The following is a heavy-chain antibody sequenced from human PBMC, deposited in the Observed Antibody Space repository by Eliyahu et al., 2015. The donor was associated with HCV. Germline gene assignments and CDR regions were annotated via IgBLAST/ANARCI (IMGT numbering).Heavy chain of an antibody. CDR3: ARAGTILTGYLYYYYYGMDV. CDR2: INPSGGST. J-gene: IGHJ6*02. D-gene: IGHD3-9*01. CDR1: GYTFTSYY. V-gene: IGHV1-46*01. Sequence: QVQLVQSGAEVKKPGASVKVSCKASGYTFTSYYMXWVRQAPGQGLEWMGIINPSGGSTSYAQKFQGRVTMTRDTSTSTVYMELSSLRSEDTAVYYCARAGTILTGYLYYYYYGMDVWGQGTTVTVSS.